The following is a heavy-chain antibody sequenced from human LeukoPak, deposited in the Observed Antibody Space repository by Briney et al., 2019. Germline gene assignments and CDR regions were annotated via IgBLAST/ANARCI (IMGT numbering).Heavy chain of an antibody. V-gene: IGHV1-46*01. CDR1: VYSFTTYL. D-gene: IGHD6-19*01. CDR2: IKPSGSSM. J-gene: IGHJ4*02. CDR3: ARVHDSDWYFDY. Sequence: ASVKVSCMASVYSFTTYLMHWVRQAAGQGLAWMGRIKPSGSSMSYAQTFQDRVTMTRDTSTSTVYMELSSLRSEDTAVYYCARVHDSDWYFDYWGQGTLVTVSS.